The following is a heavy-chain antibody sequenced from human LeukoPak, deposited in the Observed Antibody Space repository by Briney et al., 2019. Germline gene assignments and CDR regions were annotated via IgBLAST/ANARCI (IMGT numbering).Heavy chain of an antibody. J-gene: IGHJ5*02. CDR3: ARDLTYYDFWSGFNNWFDP. CDR2: INHSGST. V-gene: IGHV4-34*01. Sequence: PSETLSLTCAVYGGSFSGYYWSWIRQPPGKGLEWIGEINHSGSTNYNPSLKSRVTMSVDTSKNQFSLKLSSVTAADTAVYYCARDLTYYDFWSGFNNWFDPWGQGTLVTVSS. CDR1: GGSFSGYY. D-gene: IGHD3-3*01.